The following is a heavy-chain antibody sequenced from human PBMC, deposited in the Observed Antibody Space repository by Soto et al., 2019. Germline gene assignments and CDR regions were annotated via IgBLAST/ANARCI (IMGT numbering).Heavy chain of an antibody. Sequence: SETLSLTCTVSGGSVSSGSYYWSWIRQPPGKGLEWIGSIYYSGSTYYNPSLKSRVTISVDTSKNQFSLKLSSVTAADTAVYYCARLGGLGYDFWSGYSYYFDYWGQGTLVTVSS. V-gene: IGHV4-39*01. CDR1: GGSVSSGSYY. CDR3: ARLGGLGYDFWSGYSYYFDY. D-gene: IGHD3-3*01. J-gene: IGHJ4*02. CDR2: IYYSGST.